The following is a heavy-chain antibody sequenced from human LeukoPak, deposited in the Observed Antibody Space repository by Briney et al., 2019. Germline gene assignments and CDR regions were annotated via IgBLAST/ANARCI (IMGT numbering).Heavy chain of an antibody. CDR1: GFTFDDYG. Sequence: GGSLRLSCAASGFTFDDYGMRWVRQAPGKGPEWVSGINWSGGSTGYADSVRGRFAISRDNAKNSLYLQMNSLRAEDTALYYCARPRLRDYYFDYWGQGTLVTVSS. D-gene: IGHD4-17*01. CDR3: ARPRLRDYYFDY. V-gene: IGHV3-20*04. CDR2: INWSGGST. J-gene: IGHJ4*02.